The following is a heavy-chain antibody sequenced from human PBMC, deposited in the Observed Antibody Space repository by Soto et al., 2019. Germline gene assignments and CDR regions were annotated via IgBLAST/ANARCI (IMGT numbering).Heavy chain of an antibody. Sequence: SETLSLTCAVSGYFFSSDYFWGWIRQPPGKGLEWIGSVYQSGSTYYNPSLKSRVSTSVDTSKNQFSLKLSSVTAADTAVYYCARAAYGSSTLFDYWGREPWSPSPQ. CDR3: ARAAYGSSTLFDY. CDR1: GYFFSSDYF. CDR2: VYQSGST. V-gene: IGHV4-38-2*01. D-gene: IGHD6-13*01. J-gene: IGHJ4*02.